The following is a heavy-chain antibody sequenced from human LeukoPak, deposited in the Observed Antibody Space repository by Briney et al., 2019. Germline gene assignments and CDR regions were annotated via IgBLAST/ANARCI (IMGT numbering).Heavy chain of an antibody. CDR1: GVPISSSNSY. Sequence: SETLSLTCTVSGVPISSSNSYWGWIRQSPGKGLEWIGTIYYTGSTSYNPSLQSRVTISVDTSKNQFSLKLSSVTAADTAMYYCATTHYGSGSYLYWFDPWGQGTLVTVSS. V-gene: IGHV4-39*07. CDR3: ATTHYGSGSYLYWFDP. CDR2: IYYTGST. J-gene: IGHJ5*02. D-gene: IGHD3-10*01.